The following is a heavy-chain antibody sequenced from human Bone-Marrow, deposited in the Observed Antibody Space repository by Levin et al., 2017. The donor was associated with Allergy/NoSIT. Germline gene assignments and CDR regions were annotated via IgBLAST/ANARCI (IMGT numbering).Heavy chain of an antibody. Sequence: PSETLSLTCTVSGDSISRYYWSWIRQPPGKGLEWIGYIYYSGSTNYNPSLKSRVTISVDTSKNQFSLDLNFVTAADTAVYYCARDAQTSPTRNYGMDVWGQGTTVTVS. CDR2: IYYSGST. CDR3: ARDAQTSPTRNYGMDV. V-gene: IGHV4-59*01. CDR1: GDSISRYY. J-gene: IGHJ6*02.